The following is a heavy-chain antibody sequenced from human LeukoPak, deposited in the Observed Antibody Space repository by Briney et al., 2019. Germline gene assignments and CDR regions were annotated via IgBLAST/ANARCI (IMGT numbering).Heavy chain of an antibody. V-gene: IGHV1-2*02. Sequence: ASVKVSCKASGYTFTGYYMHWVRQAPGQGLEWMGWINPNSGGTNYAQKFQGRVTMTSDTSISTAYMELSRLRSDDTAVYYCARGRSVNYDFWSGYYSFDYWGQGTLVTVSS. J-gene: IGHJ4*02. D-gene: IGHD3-3*01. CDR1: GYTFTGYY. CDR2: INPNSGGT. CDR3: ARGRSVNYDFWSGYYSFDY.